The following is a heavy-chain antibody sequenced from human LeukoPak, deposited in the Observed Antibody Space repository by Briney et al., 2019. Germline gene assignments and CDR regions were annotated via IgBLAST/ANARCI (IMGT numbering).Heavy chain of an antibody. CDR1: GFTINSFW. CDR2: IKQDGSEK. Sequence: GGSLRLSCVVSGFTINSFWMNWVRQAPGKGLEWVANIKQDGSEKNYVDSVKGRFTISRDNAKNSLSLQMNSLRDEDTAVYYCARLYRLENLWGQGTTVIVSS. CDR3: ARLYRLENL. V-gene: IGHV3-7*01. D-gene: IGHD1-1*01. J-gene: IGHJ6*02.